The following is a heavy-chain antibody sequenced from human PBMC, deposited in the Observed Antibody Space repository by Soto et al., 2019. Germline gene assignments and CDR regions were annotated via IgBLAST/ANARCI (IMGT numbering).Heavy chain of an antibody. CDR2: TRNKANSYPT. J-gene: IGHJ1*01. Sequence: PGGSLRLSCAAPGFTCSDHYMAWVRQAQGKGVEWVGRTRNKANSYPTEYAASVKGRFTISRDDSKNSLYRQMHSLKPQDTAVYYCARGPGFPDPATEYFPHWGQGTLVTVSS. CDR1: GFTCSDHY. V-gene: IGHV3-72*01. CDR3: ARGPGFPDPATEYFPH.